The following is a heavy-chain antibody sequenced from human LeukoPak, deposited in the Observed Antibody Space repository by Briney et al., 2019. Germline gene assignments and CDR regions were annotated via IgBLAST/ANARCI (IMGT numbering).Heavy chain of an antibody. CDR1: GFTFSTYA. CDR3: ARVPGRVLMVYAILDFDY. CDR2: ISGSGDST. Sequence: GGSLRLSCAASGFTFSTYAVNWVRQAPGKGLEWVSTISGSGDSTYYADSVKGRFTISRDNSKDTLYLQMSGVRVDDTAVYYCARVPGRVLMVYAILDFDYWGQGTLVTVSS. J-gene: IGHJ4*02. D-gene: IGHD2-8*01. V-gene: IGHV3-23*01.